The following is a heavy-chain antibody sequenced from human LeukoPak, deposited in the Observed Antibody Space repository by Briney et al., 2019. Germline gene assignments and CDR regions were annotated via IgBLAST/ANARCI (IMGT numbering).Heavy chain of an antibody. CDR3: ARPNTTSYYDSRGYDAFDV. CDR2: IYPDDSDT. Sequence: GESLKISCKASGYRFNAYWIAWVRQMPGKGLGWMGIIYPDDSDTRYSPSFQGQVTISADKSVSTAYLQWSSLKASDTAMYYCARPNTTSYYDSRGYDAFDVWGQGTMVTVSS. CDR1: GYRFNAYW. D-gene: IGHD3-22*01. J-gene: IGHJ3*01. V-gene: IGHV5-51*01.